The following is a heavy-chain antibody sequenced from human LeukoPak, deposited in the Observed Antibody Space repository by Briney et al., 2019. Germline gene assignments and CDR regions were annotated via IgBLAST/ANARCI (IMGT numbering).Heavy chain of an antibody. CDR3: ARDYGDIPPDWYYDL. D-gene: IGHD4-17*01. J-gene: IGHJ2*01. V-gene: IGHV4-59*13. CDR1: GDSINSYY. Sequence: TSETLSLTCTVSGDSINSYYWSWIRQPPGKGPEWIGYIYHIGGTTYNPSLKSRVTISIDTSKNQFSLKLSSVTAADTAVYYCARDYGDIPPDWYYDLWGRGTLVTVSS. CDR2: IYHIGGT.